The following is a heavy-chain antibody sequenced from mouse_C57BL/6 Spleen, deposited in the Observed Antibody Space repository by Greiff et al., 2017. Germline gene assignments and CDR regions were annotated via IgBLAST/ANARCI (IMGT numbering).Heavy chain of an antibody. CDR2: IRYNGST. V-gene: IGHV3-1*01. D-gene: IGHD2-3*01. Sequence: EVKLQESGPGMVKPSQSLSLTCPVTGYSITSGYDWHWIRHFPGNKLDWMGYIRYNGSTNYNPSLKSPISITHDTSKNHFFLQVKSVSTEDTATYSLARGLFYDGYYGGVAYWVQGTLVTVSA. CDR1: GYSITSGYD. J-gene: IGHJ3*01. CDR3: ARGLFYDGYYGGVAY.